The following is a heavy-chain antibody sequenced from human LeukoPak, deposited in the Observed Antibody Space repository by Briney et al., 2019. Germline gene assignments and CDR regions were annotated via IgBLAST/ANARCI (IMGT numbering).Heavy chain of an antibody. D-gene: IGHD6-13*01. V-gene: IGHV1-2*02. Sequence: GASVKVSCKASGGTFSSYAISWVRQAPGQGLEWMGWINPNSGGTNYAQKFQGRVTMTRDTSISTAYMELSRLRSDDTAVYYCARDNPSSWYANTGFGFDYWGQGTLVTVSS. CDR2: INPNSGGT. J-gene: IGHJ4*02. CDR3: ARDNPSSWYANTGFGFDY. CDR1: GGTFSSYA.